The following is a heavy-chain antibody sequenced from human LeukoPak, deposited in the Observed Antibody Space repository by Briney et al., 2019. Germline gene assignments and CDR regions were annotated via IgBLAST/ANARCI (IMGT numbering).Heavy chain of an antibody. CDR2: IIYSGTT. J-gene: IGHJ4*02. V-gene: IGHV4-38-2*02. Sequence: SETLSLTCTVSGYSITRGYYWGWIRQPPGKGLEWIGSIIYSGTTYYKPSLKSRVAMSVDTSKNQFSLKLSSVTAADTAVYYCARHYYDSSGSYWGYYFDSWGQGTLVTVSS. CDR1: GYSITRGYY. CDR3: ARHYYDSSGSYWGYYFDS. D-gene: IGHD3-22*01.